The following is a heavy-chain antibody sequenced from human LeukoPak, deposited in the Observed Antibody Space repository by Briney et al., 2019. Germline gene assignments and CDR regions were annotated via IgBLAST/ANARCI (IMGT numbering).Heavy chain of an antibody. CDR3: ARNRGWRQFDS. V-gene: IGHV3-11*01. CDR2: ISNSGNSI. D-gene: IGHD5-24*01. CDR1: GFMFSDEY. J-gene: IGHJ4*02. Sequence: KTGGSLRLSCAASGFMFSDEYMSWIRQAPGKGLEWVSYISNSGNSIVYADSVEGRFTISRDNAKNSLYLQMNNLRAEDTAVYYCARNRGWRQFDSWGQGTLVTVSS.